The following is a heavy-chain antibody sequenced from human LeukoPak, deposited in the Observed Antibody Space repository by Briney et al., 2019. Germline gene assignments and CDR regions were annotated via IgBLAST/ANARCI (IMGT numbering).Heavy chain of an antibody. D-gene: IGHD2-2*01. CDR1: GYTFTSYY. CDR3: ARDGGDIVVVPAAYNWFDP. J-gene: IGHJ5*02. V-gene: IGHV1-46*01. CDR2: INPSGGST. Sequence: GASVKVSCKASGYTFTSYYMHWVRQAPGQGLEWMGIINPSGGSTSYAQKVQGRVTMTRDMSTSTVYMELSSLRSEDAAVYYWARDGGDIVVVPAAYNWFDPWGQGTLVTVSS.